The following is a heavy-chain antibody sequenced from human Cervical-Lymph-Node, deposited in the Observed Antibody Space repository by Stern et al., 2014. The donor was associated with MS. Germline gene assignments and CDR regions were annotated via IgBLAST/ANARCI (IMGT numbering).Heavy chain of an antibody. D-gene: IGHD2-15*01. CDR3: ARDTCRGGGCYFRY. J-gene: IGHJ4*02. Sequence: VQLVESGGGVVQPGRSLRLSCAASGFIFSSYAMHWVRQAPRQGLDWVAFLSNEGSKQFYADSVKGRFTISRDNSNNTLYLQMNSLRPEDTAVYYCARDTCRGGGCYFRYWGQGILITVSS. CDR1: GFIFSSYA. CDR2: LSNEGSKQ. V-gene: IGHV3-30-3*01.